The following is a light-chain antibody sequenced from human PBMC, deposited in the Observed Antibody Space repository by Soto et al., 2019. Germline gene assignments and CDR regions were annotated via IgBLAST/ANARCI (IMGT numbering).Light chain of an antibody. V-gene: IGKV1-5*03. J-gene: IGKJ1*01. CDR3: QHYNSYSEA. Sequence: DIQMTQSPSTLSGSVGDRVTITCRASQTISSWLAWYQQKPGKAPKLLIYKASTLKSGVPSRFSGSGSGTEFTLTISSLQPDDFATYSCQHYNSYSEAFGQGTKVALK. CDR2: KAS. CDR1: QTISSW.